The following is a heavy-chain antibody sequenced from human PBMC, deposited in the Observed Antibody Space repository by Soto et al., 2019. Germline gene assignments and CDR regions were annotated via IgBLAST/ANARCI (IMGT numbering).Heavy chain of an antibody. V-gene: IGHV4-59*13. J-gene: IGHJ5*02. CDR2: ISYTGNT. Sequence: QVQLQESGPGLVKPSETLSLTCTFSVDSISSYYWIWIRQPPGQGLELVGFISYTGNTIYNPSLSIRASISLDTAKNQVARRLNSVTVAATAGYYCASVGELPVWFDPWGLGTLVKVSS. CDR1: VDSISSYY. D-gene: IGHD3-10*01. CDR3: ASVGELPVWFDP.